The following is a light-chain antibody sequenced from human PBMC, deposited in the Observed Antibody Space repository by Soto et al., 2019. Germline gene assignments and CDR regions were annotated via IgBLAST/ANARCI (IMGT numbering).Light chain of an antibody. V-gene: IGLV2-14*01. CDR3: TSYTTSSTHWV. CDR1: SSDVGGYNY. CDR2: EVS. J-gene: IGLJ3*02. Sequence: QSALTQPASVSGSPGQSITISCTGTSSDVGGYNYVSWYQQHPDKAPKLMIYEVSNRPSGVSNRFSGSKSGNTASLTISGLPAEDEADYSCTSYTTSSTHWVFGGGTKLTVL.